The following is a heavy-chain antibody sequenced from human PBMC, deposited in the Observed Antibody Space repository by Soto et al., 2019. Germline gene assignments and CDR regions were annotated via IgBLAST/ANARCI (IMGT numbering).Heavy chain of an antibody. CDR3: ARESHYYDSSGYHAEYFQH. J-gene: IGHJ1*01. Sequence: PSETLSLTCTVSGGSVSSGSYYWSWIRQPPGKGLEWIGYIYYSGSTNYNPSLKSRVTISVDTSKNQFSLKLSSVTAADTAVYYCARESHYYDSSGYHAEYFQHWGQGTLVTVSS. D-gene: IGHD3-22*01. V-gene: IGHV4-61*01. CDR1: GGSVSSGSYY. CDR2: IYYSGST.